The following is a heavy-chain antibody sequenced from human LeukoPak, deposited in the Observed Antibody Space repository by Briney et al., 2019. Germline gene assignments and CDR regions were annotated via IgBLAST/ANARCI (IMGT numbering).Heavy chain of an antibody. V-gene: IGHV1-24*01. CDR1: GYTLTELS. Sequence: ASVKVSCKVSGYTLTELSMHWVRQAPGKGLEWMGGFDPEDGETIYAQKFQGRVTITADKSTSTAYMELSSLRSEDTAVYYCARGSHGGNTDAFDIWGQGTMVTVSS. D-gene: IGHD4-23*01. CDR2: FDPEDGET. J-gene: IGHJ3*02. CDR3: ARGSHGGNTDAFDI.